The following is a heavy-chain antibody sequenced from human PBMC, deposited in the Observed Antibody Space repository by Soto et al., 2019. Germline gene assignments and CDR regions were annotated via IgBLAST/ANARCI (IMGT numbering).Heavy chain of an antibody. CDR1: GFTVSSNY. V-gene: IGHV3-66*01. CDR2: IYSGGST. J-gene: IGHJ4*02. Sequence: EVQLVESGGGLVQPGGSLRLSCAASGFTVSSNYMSWVRQAPGKGLEWVSVIYSGGSTYYADSVKGRFTISRDNSKNTLYLQMNSLRAEDTAVYYCARDPGVPYSGYANWGQGTLVTVSS. CDR3: ARDPGVPYSGYAN. D-gene: IGHD5-12*01.